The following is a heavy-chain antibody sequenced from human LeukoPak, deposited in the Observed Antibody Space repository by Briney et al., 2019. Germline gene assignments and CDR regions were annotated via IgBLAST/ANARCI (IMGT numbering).Heavy chain of an antibody. V-gene: IGHV4-34*01. J-gene: IGHJ4*02. CDR3: ARDLTRGRQHFDY. Sequence: SETLSLTCAFYGGSFSGYSLTWLRQPPGKGLEWIGEINHSGSTNYNPSLKSRVTISVDTSKNQFSLKLSSVTAADTAVYYCARDLTRGRQHFDYWGQGTLVTVSS. CDR2: INHSGST. D-gene: IGHD1-1*01. CDR1: GGSFSGYS.